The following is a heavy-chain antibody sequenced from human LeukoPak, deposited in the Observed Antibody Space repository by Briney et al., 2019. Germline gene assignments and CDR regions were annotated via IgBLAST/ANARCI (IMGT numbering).Heavy chain of an antibody. J-gene: IGHJ4*02. CDR2: ISAYSGNT. Sequence: PSASLKLSCTASGFTFSSYAMSWVRQAPGKGLEWIAGISAYSGNTNYADSLKGRVTMTTDTSKNTAYMELRSLRSDDTAVYYCARATMDTAMVLDYYFDYWGQGTRVSVSS. CDR3: ARATMDTAMVLDYYFDY. V-gene: IGHV1-18*01. CDR1: GFTFSSYA. D-gene: IGHD5-18*01.